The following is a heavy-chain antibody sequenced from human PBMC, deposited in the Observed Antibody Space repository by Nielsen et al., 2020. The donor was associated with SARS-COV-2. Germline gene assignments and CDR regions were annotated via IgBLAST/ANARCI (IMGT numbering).Heavy chain of an antibody. V-gene: IGHV4-31*02. CDR3: ARLGYSSGLNDY. J-gene: IGHJ4*02. CDR2: IYYSGST. D-gene: IGHD6-19*01. Sequence: RQAPGKGLEWIGYIYYSGSTYYNPSLKSRVTISVDTSKNQFSLKLSSVTAADTAVYYCARLGYSSGLNDYWGQGTPVTV.